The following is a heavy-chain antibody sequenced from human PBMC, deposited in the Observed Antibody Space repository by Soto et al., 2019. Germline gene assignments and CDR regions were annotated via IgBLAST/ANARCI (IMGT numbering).Heavy chain of an antibody. V-gene: IGHV3-15*07. CDR1: GFNFNNAW. Sequence: GGSLRLSCAASGFNFNNAWMNWVRQAPGKGLEWVGRIKSKADGGKIDYAAPVKGRFTISRDDSKNTLYLQMNSLKTEDTAVYYCSTTGPTFYYDTTSPWGQRTLVTVSS. CDR2: IKSKADGGKI. J-gene: IGHJ5*02. CDR3: STTGPTFYYDTTSP. D-gene: IGHD3-22*01.